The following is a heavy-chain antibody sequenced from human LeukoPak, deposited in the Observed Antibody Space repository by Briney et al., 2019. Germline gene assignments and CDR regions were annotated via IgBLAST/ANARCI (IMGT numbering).Heavy chain of an antibody. Sequence: GGSLRLSCAVSGFTFNDHYMSWIRQAPGKGLEWVSYISSSGSTIYYADSVKGRFNISRDNAKNSLYLQMNSLRAEDTAVYYCARDQTDFDYWGQGNLVTVSS. CDR1: GFTFNDHY. V-gene: IGHV3-11*04. J-gene: IGHJ4*02. D-gene: IGHD1-1*01. CDR2: ISSSGSTI. CDR3: ARDQTDFDY.